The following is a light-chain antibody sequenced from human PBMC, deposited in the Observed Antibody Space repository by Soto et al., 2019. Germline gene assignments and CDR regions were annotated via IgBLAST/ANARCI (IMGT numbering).Light chain of an antibody. J-gene: IGKJ1*01. CDR1: QTISTW. Sequence: VQMTHSPSTLSASVGDRVTITCRASQTISTWMAWYQQKPGKVPKLLIYKSSILVSGVPSRFRGSGSGTEFTLTISILQPDDFATYYCEQYNSGFGQGTKVEIK. CDR2: KSS. CDR3: EQYNSG. V-gene: IGKV1-5*03.